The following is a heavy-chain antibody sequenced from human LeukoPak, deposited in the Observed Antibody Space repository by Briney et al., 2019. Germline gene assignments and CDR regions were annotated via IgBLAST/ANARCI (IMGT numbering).Heavy chain of an antibody. V-gene: IGHV1-18*01. Sequence: ASVKVSCKTSGYPFTNHGVSWVRQAPGQGLEWMGWINANSGDTNYAQRFQGRLTMTTDTSTTTAYMELRSLSSDDTAVYYCARDWPIVIADYWGQGTLVTVFS. CDR1: GYPFTNHG. CDR2: INANSGDT. D-gene: IGHD2/OR15-2a*01. CDR3: ARDWPIVIADY. J-gene: IGHJ4*02.